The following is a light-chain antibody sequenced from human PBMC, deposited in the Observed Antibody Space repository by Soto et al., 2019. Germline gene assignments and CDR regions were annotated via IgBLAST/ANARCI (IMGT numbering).Light chain of an antibody. CDR3: SSYTTSTTVP. CDR2: EVF. V-gene: IGLV2-14*01. J-gene: IGLJ2*01. CDR1: NRDIGVYNY. Sequence: QSALTQPASVSGSLGQSITISCTGTNRDIGVYNYVSWYQQHPGKAPRLIIYEVFNRPSGISHRFSGSKSGNTASLTISGLLTEDEADYYCSSYTTSTTVPFGGGTKLTVL.